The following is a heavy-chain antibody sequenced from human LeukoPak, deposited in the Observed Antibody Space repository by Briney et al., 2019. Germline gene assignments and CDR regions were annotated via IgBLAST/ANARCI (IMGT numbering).Heavy chain of an antibody. CDR2: ISGSGGTT. CDR3: ATPEGGY. Sequence: GGSLRLSCAASGFTFNNYAMNWVRQAPGKGLEWVSVISGSGGTTYYADSVKGRFTISRDNAKNSLYLQMNSLRDEDTAVYYCATPEGGYWGQGTLVTVSS. D-gene: IGHD3-16*01. V-gene: IGHV3-23*01. J-gene: IGHJ4*02. CDR1: GFTFNNYA.